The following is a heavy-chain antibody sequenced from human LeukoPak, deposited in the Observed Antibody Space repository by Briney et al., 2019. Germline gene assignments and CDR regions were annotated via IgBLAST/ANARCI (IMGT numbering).Heavy chain of an antibody. J-gene: IGHJ3*02. CDR1: GGSISSGGYY. Sequence: SETLSLTCTVSGGSISSGGYYWSWIRQHPGKGLEWIGYIYYSGSTYYNPSLKSRLTIPVDTSKNQFSLKLSSVTAADTAVYYCARTRPRYAFDIWGQGTMVTVSS. CDR2: IYYSGST. V-gene: IGHV4-31*03. CDR3: ARTRPRYAFDI. D-gene: IGHD5-24*01.